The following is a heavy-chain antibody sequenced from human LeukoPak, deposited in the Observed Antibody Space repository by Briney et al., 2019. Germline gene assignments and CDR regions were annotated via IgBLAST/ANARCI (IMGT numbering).Heavy chain of an antibody. D-gene: IGHD6-6*01. CDR3: ARGGSSVNYGMDV. CDR2: ISSSSSYI. V-gene: IGHV3-21*01. CDR1: GFTFSSYW. Sequence: GGSLRLSCAASGFTFSSYWMHWVRQAPGKGLEWVSSISSSSSYIYYADSVKGRFTISRDNAKNSLYLQMNSLRAEDTAVYYCARGGSSVNYGMDVWGQGTTVTVSS. J-gene: IGHJ6*02.